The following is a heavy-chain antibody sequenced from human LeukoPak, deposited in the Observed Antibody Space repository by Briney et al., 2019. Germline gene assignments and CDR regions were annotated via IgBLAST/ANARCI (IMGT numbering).Heavy chain of an antibody. D-gene: IGHD2-2*01. Sequence: GVSLRLSCAASGFTFSDYYMSWIRQAPGKGLEWVSYISSSSSYTNYADSVKGRFTISRDNAKNSLYLQMNSLRAEDTAVYYCARVEAAAKDPYFDYWGQGTLVTVSS. V-gene: IGHV3-11*06. CDR2: ISSSSSYT. CDR1: GFTFSDYY. J-gene: IGHJ4*02. CDR3: ARVEAAAKDPYFDY.